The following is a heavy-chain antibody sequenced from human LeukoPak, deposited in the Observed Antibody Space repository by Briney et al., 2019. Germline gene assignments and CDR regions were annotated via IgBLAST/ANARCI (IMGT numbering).Heavy chain of an antibody. Sequence: SQTLSLTCAISGGSVSSNSVTWNWIRQSPSRGLEWLGRTYYRSTWYNDYAVSVRGRITVNPDTSKNQFSLHLNSVTPEDTAVYYCARRLTQYDCFDPWGQGILVTVSS. CDR3: ARRLTQYDCFDP. CDR2: TYYRSTWYN. V-gene: IGHV6-1*01. CDR1: GGSVSSNSVT. D-gene: IGHD2-2*01. J-gene: IGHJ5*02.